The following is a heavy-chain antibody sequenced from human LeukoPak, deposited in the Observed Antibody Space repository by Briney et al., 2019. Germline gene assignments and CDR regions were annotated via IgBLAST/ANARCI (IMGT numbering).Heavy chain of an antibody. J-gene: IGHJ4*02. CDR2: IWYDGSNK. D-gene: IGHD1-26*01. CDR3: ARDSSGGSYYGY. V-gene: IGHV3-33*01. CDR1: GFTFSSYG. Sequence: GGSLRLSCAASGFTFSSYGMHWVRQAPGKGLEWVAVIWYDGSNKYYAESVKGRFTISRDNSKNTLYLQMNSLRAEDTAVYYCARDSSGGSYYGYWGQGTLVTVSS.